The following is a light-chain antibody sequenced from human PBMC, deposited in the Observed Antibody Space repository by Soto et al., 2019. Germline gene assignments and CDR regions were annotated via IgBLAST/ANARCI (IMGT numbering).Light chain of an antibody. CDR1: QDISDY. V-gene: IGKV1-33*01. J-gene: IGKJ4*01. CDR2: DAS. CDR3: QQYDNIPLT. Sequence: DFQMTQSPSSLSASVGDRVTITCQASQDISDYLNWYQQKPGAAPKLLIYDASNLQAGVPSRFSGSGSGTEFTFTIRSLQPEDVETYYCQQYDNIPLTFGGGTKVDIK.